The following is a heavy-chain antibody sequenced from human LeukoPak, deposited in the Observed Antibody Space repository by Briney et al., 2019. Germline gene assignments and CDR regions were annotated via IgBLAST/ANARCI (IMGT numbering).Heavy chain of an antibody. CDR2: INHSGST. D-gene: IGHD4-23*01. J-gene: IGHJ4*02. V-gene: IGHV4-34*01. CDR1: GGSFSGYY. Sequence: SETLSLTCAVYGGSFSGYYWSWICQPPGKGLEWIGEINHSGSTNYNPSLKSRVTISVDTSKNQFSLKLSSVTAADTAVYYCARGETSVVTNFDYWGQGTLVTVSS. CDR3: ARGETSVVTNFDY.